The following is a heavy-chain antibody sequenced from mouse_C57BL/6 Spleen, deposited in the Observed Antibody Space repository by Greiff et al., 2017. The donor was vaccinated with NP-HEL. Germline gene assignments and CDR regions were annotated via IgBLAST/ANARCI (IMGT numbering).Heavy chain of an antibody. V-gene: IGHV2-2*01. D-gene: IGHD2-5*01. J-gene: IGHJ1*03. CDR1: GFSLTSYG. CDR3: ARNPLRDYSNFYWYFDV. Sequence: QVHVKQSGPGLVQPSQSLSITCTVSGFSLTSYGVHWVRQSPGKGLEWLGVIWSGGSTDYNAAFISRLSISKDNSKSQVFFKMNSLQADDTAIYYCARNPLRDYSNFYWYFDVWGTGTTVTVSS. CDR2: IWSGGST.